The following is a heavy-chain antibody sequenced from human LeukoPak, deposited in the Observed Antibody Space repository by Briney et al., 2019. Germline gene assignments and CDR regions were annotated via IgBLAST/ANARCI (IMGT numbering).Heavy chain of an antibody. Sequence: KPSETMSLTCAVYGASYNAYYWSWIRQPPGKGLEWIGDIDHRGTATYNPSLKSRLSISADASKNQFSLKLNSVTDADTAVYYCAVGITILGVAASFDSWGQGNLVILSS. CDR2: IDHRGTA. V-gene: IGHV4-34*01. D-gene: IGHD3-3*01. J-gene: IGHJ4*02. CDR1: GASYNAYY. CDR3: AVGITILGVAASFDS.